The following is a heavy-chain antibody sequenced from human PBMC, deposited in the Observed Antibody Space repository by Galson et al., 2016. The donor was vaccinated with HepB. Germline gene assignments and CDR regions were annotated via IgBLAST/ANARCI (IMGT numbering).Heavy chain of an antibody. CDR3: AISPFYYYGMDV. CDR1: GGTFSDYG. D-gene: IGHD3-16*02. Sequence: SVTVSCKASGGTFSDYGISWVRQAPGQGLEWMGGIIPIFDTSNYAQNFQGRVTISADKSTSTAYMELSSLRSEDTAVYYCAISPFYYYGMDVWGQGTTVTVAS. CDR2: IIPIFDTS. V-gene: IGHV1-69*06. J-gene: IGHJ6*01.